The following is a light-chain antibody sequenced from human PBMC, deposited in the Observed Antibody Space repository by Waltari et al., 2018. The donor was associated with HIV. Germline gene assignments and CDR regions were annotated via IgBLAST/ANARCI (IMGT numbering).Light chain of an antibody. CDR1: SSDVGGYTY. CDR3: SSYTSSSTLV. CDR2: EVS. Sequence: QSALPQPASVSGSPGQSITISCTGTSSDVGGYTYVSWYQQHPGNAPKLIIYEVSNRPSGVANRFSGSKSGNTASLTISGLQAEDEADYYCSSYTSSSTLVFGGGTKLTVL. J-gene: IGLJ2*01. V-gene: IGLV2-14*01.